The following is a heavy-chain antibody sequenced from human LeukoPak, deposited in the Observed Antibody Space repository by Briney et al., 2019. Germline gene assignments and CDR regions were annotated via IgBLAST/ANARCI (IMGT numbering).Heavy chain of an antibody. J-gene: IGHJ4*02. Sequence: ASVKVSCKASGYTFTGYYMHWVRQAPGQGREWMGRINPNSGGTNYAQKFQGRVTMTRDTSISTAYMELSRLRSDDTAVYYCARVTYGSGSYYIDYWGQGTLITVSS. CDR2: INPNSGGT. V-gene: IGHV1-2*06. CDR1: GYTFTGYY. CDR3: ARVTYGSGSYYIDY. D-gene: IGHD3-10*01.